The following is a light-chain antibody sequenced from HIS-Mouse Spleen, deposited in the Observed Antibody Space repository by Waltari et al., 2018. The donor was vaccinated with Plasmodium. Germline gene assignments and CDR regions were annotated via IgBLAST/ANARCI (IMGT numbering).Light chain of an antibody. Sequence: EIVLTQSPATLSLSPGERATLSCRASQSVSSYLAWYQQKPGQAPRLLIYGSSSRATGITARFSGSGSETEFALTISSLEPEDFAVYYCQQRSNWPPLTFGAGTKVEIK. CDR3: QQRSNWPPLT. V-gene: IGKV3-11*01. CDR2: GSS. J-gene: IGKJ4*01. CDR1: QSVSSY.